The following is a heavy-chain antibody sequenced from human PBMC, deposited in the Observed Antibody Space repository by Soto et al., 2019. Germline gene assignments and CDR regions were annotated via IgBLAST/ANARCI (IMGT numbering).Heavy chain of an antibody. Sequence: GGSLRLSCAASGFTFSSYAISWVRQAPGQGLEWMGGIIPIFGTANYAQKFQGRVTITADESTSTAYMELSSLRSEDTAVYYCLITPDYYYGMDVWGQGTTVTVSS. J-gene: IGHJ6*02. CDR3: LITPDYYYGMDV. V-gene: IGHV1-69*01. CDR1: GFTFSSYA. D-gene: IGHD3-16*01. CDR2: IIPIFGTA.